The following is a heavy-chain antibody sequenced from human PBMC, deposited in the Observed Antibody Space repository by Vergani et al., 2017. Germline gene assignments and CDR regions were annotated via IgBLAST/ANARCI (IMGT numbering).Heavy chain of an antibody. J-gene: IGHJ4*02. D-gene: IGHD3-10*01. V-gene: IGHV5-51*01. Sequence: EVQLVQSGAEVKKPGASLKISCKGSGYSFTSYWVGWWRQMPGKGLGWMGIIYPGDSDPRYSPSFQGQVTISADKSICTAYRQWSSLKASDTARYYCASGSGSDYWGQGTLVTVSS. CDR2: IYPGDSDP. CDR1: GYSFTSYW. CDR3: ASGSGSDY.